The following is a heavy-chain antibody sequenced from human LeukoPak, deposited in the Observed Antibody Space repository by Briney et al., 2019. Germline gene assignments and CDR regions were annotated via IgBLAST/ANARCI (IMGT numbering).Heavy chain of an antibody. J-gene: IGHJ4*02. D-gene: IGHD1-26*01. Sequence: GGSLSLSCAASGFTVSTTYMTWVRQAPGKGLEWVSVIYSGGNTYHTDSVKGRFTIFRDNSENTLYLQMNSLSAEDTAVYYCASNGGNSGTFLQLDYWGQGTLVTVSS. CDR2: IYSGGNT. CDR1: GFTVSTTY. V-gene: IGHV3-66*02. CDR3: ASNGGNSGTFLQLDY.